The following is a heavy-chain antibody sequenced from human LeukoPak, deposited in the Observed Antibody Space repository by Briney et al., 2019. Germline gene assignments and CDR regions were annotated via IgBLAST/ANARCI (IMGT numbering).Heavy chain of an antibody. J-gene: IGHJ4*02. Sequence: ASEKVSCKASGYTFTSYAFSWVRQAPGQGLEWMGWISAYNGNTNYAQKLQGRVTMTTDTSTSTAYMELRSLRSDDTAVYYCARDHGYTYGPLYFDYWGQGTLVTVSS. CDR1: GYTFTSYA. CDR3: ARDHGYTYGPLYFDY. CDR2: ISAYNGNT. D-gene: IGHD5-18*01. V-gene: IGHV1-18*01.